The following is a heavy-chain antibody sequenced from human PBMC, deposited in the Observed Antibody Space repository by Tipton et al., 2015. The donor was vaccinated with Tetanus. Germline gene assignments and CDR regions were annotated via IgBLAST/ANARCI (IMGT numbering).Heavy chain of an antibody. CDR2: ISGSGGST. D-gene: IGHD2-15*01. CDR1: GFTFSSNA. V-gene: IGHV3-23*01. Sequence: CAASGFTFSSNAMNWVRQAPGKGLEWVSGISGSGGSTYFPDSVKGRFTISRDNSKDTLYLQMNSLRAEDTAVYYCAKAVVGAYYYYGMDVWGQGTTVTVSS. J-gene: IGHJ6*02. CDR3: AKAVVGAYYYYGMDV.